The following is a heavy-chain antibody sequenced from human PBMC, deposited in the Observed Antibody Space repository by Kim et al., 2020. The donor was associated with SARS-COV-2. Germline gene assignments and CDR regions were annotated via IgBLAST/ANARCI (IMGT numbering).Heavy chain of an antibody. CDR1: GFTFSSYS. CDR3: ATKYSGPHVYYFDF. D-gene: IGHD5-12*01. J-gene: IGHJ4*02. V-gene: IGHV3-21*01. Sequence: GGSLRLSCAASGFTFSSYSMNWVRQAPGKGLQWVSSISSSSSYIYYTDSVKGRFTISRDNAKNSLYLQMNSLRAEDTAVYYCATKYSGPHVYYFDFWGRGTLVTVSS. CDR2: ISSSSSYI.